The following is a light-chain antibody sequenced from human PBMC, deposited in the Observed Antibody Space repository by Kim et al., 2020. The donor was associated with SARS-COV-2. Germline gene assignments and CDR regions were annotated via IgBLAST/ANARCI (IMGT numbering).Light chain of an antibody. Sequence: QSVTVSFTGTSSDIGYYNGVSWYQQPPGTAPQLMIYEVSNRPSGVPDRFSGSKYGNTASLTISGLQTEDEADYYCSSYISSSTSVVFGGGTQLTVL. V-gene: IGLV2-18*02. J-gene: IGLJ2*01. CDR2: EVS. CDR1: SSDIGYYNG. CDR3: SSYISSSTSVV.